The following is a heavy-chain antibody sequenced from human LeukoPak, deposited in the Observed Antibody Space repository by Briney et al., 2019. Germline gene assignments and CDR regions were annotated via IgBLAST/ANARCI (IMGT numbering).Heavy chain of an antibody. Sequence: PGGSLRLSCAASGFTFSSYAVHWVRQAPGKGLEWVAVISYDGSNKYYADSVKGRFTISRDNSKNALYLQMNSLRAEDTAVYYCARRGQDCSTTTCIYYYYYMDVWGKGTTVTVSS. CDR1: GFTFSSYA. CDR3: ARRGQDCSTTTCIYYYYYMDV. CDR2: ISYDGSNK. D-gene: IGHD2-2*01. V-gene: IGHV3-30-3*01. J-gene: IGHJ6*03.